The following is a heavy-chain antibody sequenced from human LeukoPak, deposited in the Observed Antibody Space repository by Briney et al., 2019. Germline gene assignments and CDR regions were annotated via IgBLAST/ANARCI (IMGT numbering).Heavy chain of an antibody. J-gene: IGHJ1*01. CDR2: INPNSGGT. CDR1: GYTFTGYY. Sequence: ASGKFSCKASGYTFTGYYMHWVRQAPGQGVEWMGWINPNSGGTNYAQKFQGTLTMTSDTSISTAYMELIRLRSDDTAVYYCARVEYSSSWYMIEGTAEYCQHWGQGTLVTVSS. D-gene: IGHD6-13*01. V-gene: IGHV1-2*02. CDR3: ARVEYSSSWYMIEGTAEYCQH.